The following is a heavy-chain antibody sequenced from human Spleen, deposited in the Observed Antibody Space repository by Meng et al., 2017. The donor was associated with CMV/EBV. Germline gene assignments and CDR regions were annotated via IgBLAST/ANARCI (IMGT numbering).Heavy chain of an antibody. Sequence: SETLSLTCTVSGGPISSSSYYWGWIRQPPGKGLEWIGSIYYSGSTYYNPSLKSRVIISLDTSKNQFSLKLSSVTAADTAVYYCARDELNEPQVFDIWGQGTMVTVSS. J-gene: IGHJ3*02. CDR3: ARDELNEPQVFDI. CDR2: IYYSGST. D-gene: IGHD3-10*01. CDR1: GGPISSSSYY. V-gene: IGHV4-39*07.